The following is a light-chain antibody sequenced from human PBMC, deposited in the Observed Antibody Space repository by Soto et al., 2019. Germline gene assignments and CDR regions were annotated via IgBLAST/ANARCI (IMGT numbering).Light chain of an antibody. CDR3: SSYTTSSTRYV. Sequence: QSALTQPASVSGSPGQTITISCTGTSGDAGDYDYVSWFQQHPGKAPKLLLYEVSTRPSGVSNRFSGSKSGSAASLIISGLQAEDEADYDCSSYTTSSTRYVFGPGTKLTVL. CDR2: EVS. J-gene: IGLJ1*01. V-gene: IGLV2-14*01. CDR1: SGDAGDYDY.